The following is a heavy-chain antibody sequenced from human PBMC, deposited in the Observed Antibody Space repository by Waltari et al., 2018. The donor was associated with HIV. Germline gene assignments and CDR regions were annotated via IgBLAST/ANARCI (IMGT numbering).Heavy chain of an antibody. CDR2: RWYGEMHK. D-gene: IGHD3-3*01. V-gene: IGHV3-33*06. CDR1: GFTLSDHD. J-gene: IGHJ3*02. CDR3: VKESGPGIGKTGCEI. Sequence: QEQLVESGGGVVQPGTSLRLSCAASGFTLSDHDMHWVRQAPGKALEWVAVRWYGEMHKDYGDSVKGRFSISRDNSKNTLYLQMDSLRTEDTAVYYCVKESGPGIGKTGCEIWGQGTVVTVSS.